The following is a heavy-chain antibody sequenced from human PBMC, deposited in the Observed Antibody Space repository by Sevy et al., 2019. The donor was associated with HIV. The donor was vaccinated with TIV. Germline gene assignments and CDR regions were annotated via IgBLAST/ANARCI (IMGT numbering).Heavy chain of an antibody. J-gene: IGHJ6*02. CDR2: IYYSGST. Sequence: SQTLSLTCTVSGGSISSSSYYWGWIHQPPGKGLEWIGSIYYSGSTYYNPSLKSRVTISVDTSKNQFSLKLSSVTAADTAVYYCARGQPVDIVATILYYYYGMDVWGQGTTVTVSS. V-gene: IGHV4-39*01. CDR3: ARGQPVDIVATILYYYYGMDV. D-gene: IGHD5-12*01. CDR1: GGSISSSSYY.